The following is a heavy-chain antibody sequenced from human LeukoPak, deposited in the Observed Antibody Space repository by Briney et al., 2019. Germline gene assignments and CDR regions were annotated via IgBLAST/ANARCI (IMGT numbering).Heavy chain of an antibody. CDR1: GFTFSSYW. CDR3: ARDHPGNWNQVLYFDY. D-gene: IGHD1-1*01. J-gene: IGHJ4*02. CDR2: IKQDGSEK. V-gene: IGHV3-7*01. Sequence: SGGSLRLSCAASGFTFSSYWMSWVRQAPGKGLEWVANIKQDGSEKYYVDSVKGRFTISRDNAKNSLYLQMNSLRAEDTAVYYCARDHPGNWNQVLYFDYWGQGTLVTVSS.